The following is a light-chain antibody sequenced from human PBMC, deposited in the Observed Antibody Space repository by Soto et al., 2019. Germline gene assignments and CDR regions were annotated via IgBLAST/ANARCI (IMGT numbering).Light chain of an antibody. V-gene: IGKV3-20*01. J-gene: IGKJ4*01. CDR2: GAS. CDR1: QSIYSSA. CDR3: QQYGRSPVT. Sequence: IVLTQSPGILSLSPGERATLSCRASQSIYSSALAWYQQKPAQAPRLLVYGASNRATGLPDRFSGSGSGTDFTLTISRLEPEDFALYFCQQYGRSPVTFGGGTNLEI.